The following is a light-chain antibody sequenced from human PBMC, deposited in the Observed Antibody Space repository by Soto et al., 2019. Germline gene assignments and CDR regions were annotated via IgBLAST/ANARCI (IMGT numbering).Light chain of an antibody. V-gene: IGKV1-39*01. Sequence: DFPLTQSPSTLSASVGDRVTITCRASQNIRSRLAWFQQKPGKAPKLLIYDASSLESGVPQRFSGSGSGTDFTLTISSLQPEDFATYYCQQSYSTPPITFGQGTRLEIK. CDR1: QNIRSR. CDR2: DAS. J-gene: IGKJ5*01. CDR3: QQSYSTPPIT.